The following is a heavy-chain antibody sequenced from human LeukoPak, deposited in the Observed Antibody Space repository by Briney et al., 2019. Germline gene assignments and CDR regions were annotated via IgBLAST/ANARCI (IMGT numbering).Heavy chain of an antibody. CDR3: ARDLDSGGFVVDY. CDR1: GYTFTGYC. D-gene: IGHD6-25*01. CDR2: INPNSGGT. V-gene: IGHV1-2*02. J-gene: IGHJ4*02. Sequence: ASVKVSCKASGYTFTGYCMHWVRQAPGQGLEWMGWINPNSGGTNYAQKFQGRVTMTRDTSISTAYMELSRLRSDDTAVYYCARDLDSGGFVVDYWGQGTLVTVSS.